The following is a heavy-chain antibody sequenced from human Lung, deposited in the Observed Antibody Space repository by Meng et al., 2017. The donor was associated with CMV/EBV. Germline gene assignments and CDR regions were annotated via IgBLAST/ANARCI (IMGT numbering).Heavy chain of an antibody. CDR3: AHYGDYRFGWYFDL. CDR1: VFSLNTARLG. V-gene: IGHV2-5*01. D-gene: IGHD4-17*01. J-gene: IGHJ2*01. CDR2: VYWNDDN. Sequence: FSVFSLNTARLGVGWVRQPPGKSPEWLALVYWNDDNRYSPSLRNRLTITKDTSKNQAVLTMSNMDPVDTATYYCAHYGDYRFGWYFDLWGRGTLVTVSS.